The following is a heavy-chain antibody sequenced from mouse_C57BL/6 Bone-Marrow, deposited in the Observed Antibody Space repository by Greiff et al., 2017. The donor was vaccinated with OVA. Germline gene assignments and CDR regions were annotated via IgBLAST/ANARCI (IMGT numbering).Heavy chain of an antibody. CDR3: AKKILLITTVVDY. CDR2: INPRSGYT. J-gene: IGHJ2*01. Sequence: VQLQQSGAELAKPGASVKLSCKASGYTFTSYWMHWVKQRPGQGLDWIGYINPRSGYTKYNQKFKDKATLTADKSSSTAYMQRSSLTYEDSAVYDCAKKILLITTVVDYWGQGTTLTVSS. V-gene: IGHV1-7*01. CDR1: GYTFTSYW. D-gene: IGHD1-1*01.